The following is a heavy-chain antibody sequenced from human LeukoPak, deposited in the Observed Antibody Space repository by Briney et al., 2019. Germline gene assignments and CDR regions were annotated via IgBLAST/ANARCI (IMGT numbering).Heavy chain of an antibody. Sequence: ASVKVSCKASGYTFTGYYMHWVRQAPGQGLEWMGWINPSGGSTSYAQKFQGRVTMTRDMSTSTVYVELSSLRSEDTAVYYCARDLTGITVSSYYYYMDVWGKGTTVTVSS. J-gene: IGHJ6*03. CDR3: ARDLTGITVSSYYYYMDV. D-gene: IGHD3-9*01. CDR2: INPSGGST. V-gene: IGHV1-46*01. CDR1: GYTFTGYY.